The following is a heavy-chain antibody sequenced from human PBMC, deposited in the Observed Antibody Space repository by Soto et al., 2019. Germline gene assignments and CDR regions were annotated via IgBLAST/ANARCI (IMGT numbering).Heavy chain of an antibody. J-gene: IGHJ4*02. CDR3: ARVNTTLVDHFDC. V-gene: IGHV3-53*01. Sequence: GGSLRLSCVVSGCSVSATSIFWVRQATGKGLEWVSLMHRGGTTDNADSVKGRFTTSRDKSKNTLYLHMNGLRVEDTAVYYCARVNTTLVDHFDCWGQGTLVTVSS. D-gene: IGHD5-18*01. CDR1: GCSVSATS. CDR2: MHRGGTT.